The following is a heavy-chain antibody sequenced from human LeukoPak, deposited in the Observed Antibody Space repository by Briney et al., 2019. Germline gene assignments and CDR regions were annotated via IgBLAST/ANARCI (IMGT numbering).Heavy chain of an antibody. CDR3: ASRHTGYSSGWPLRPFDY. Sequence: SETLSLTCAVHGGSFSGYYWSWILHPPGKGLVWIGEINHSGSTNYNPSLKSRVTISVDTSKNQFSLKLSSVTAADTAVYYCASRHTGYSSGWPLRPFDYWGQGTLVTVSS. J-gene: IGHJ4*02. D-gene: IGHD6-19*01. CDR2: INHSGST. V-gene: IGHV4-34*01. CDR1: GGSFSGYY.